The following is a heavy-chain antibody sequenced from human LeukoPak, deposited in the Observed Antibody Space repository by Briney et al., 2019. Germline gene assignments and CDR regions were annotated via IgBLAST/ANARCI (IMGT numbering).Heavy chain of an antibody. Sequence: TGGSLRLSCAASGFSFSNYWMHWVRQAPGKGLIWVSRINGDGSTTSYSDSVQGRFTISRDNAKNTLYLQMNSLRAEDTAVYYCTRDYYVTSDYWGQGTLVTVSS. J-gene: IGHJ4*02. CDR2: INGDGSTT. CDR1: GFSFSNYW. CDR3: TRDYYVTSDY. V-gene: IGHV3-74*01. D-gene: IGHD1-26*01.